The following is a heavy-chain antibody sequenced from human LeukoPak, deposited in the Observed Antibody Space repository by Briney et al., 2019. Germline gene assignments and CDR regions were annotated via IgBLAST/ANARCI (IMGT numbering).Heavy chain of an antibody. J-gene: IGHJ5*02. CDR2: IYYSGST. CDR3: AREEEKQQLRWFDP. CDR1: GGSISSGGYY. V-gene: IGHV4-31*03. Sequence: SETLSLTCTVSGGSISSGGYYWSWIRQHPGKGLEWLGYIYYSGSTYYNPSLKSRVTISVDTSKNQFSLKLSSVTAADTAVYYCAREEEKQQLRWFDPWGQGTLVTVSS. D-gene: IGHD6-13*01.